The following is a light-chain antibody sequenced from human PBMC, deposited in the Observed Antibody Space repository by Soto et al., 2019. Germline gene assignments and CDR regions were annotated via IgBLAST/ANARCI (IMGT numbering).Light chain of an antibody. CDR1: GSNIGAGYD. CDR3: QSYDSSLTGAPV. CDR2: GNF. Sequence: QSVLTQPPSVSGAPGQRVTISCTGAGSNIGAGYDVNWYQQVPGAAPKLLIYGNFNRPSGVPDRFSASKSGSSASLAITGLQAEDEADYYCQSYDSSLTGAPVFAGGTKVTVL. J-gene: IGLJ3*02. V-gene: IGLV1-40*01.